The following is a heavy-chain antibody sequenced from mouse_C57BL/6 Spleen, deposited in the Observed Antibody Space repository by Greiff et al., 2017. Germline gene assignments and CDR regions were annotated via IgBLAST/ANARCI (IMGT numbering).Heavy chain of an antibody. D-gene: IGHD3-3*01. CDR3: ARSDRELWCVDF. V-gene: IGHV1-69*01. J-gene: IGHJ1*03. CDR1: GYTFTSYW. CDR2: IDPSDSYT. Sequence: VQLQQPGAELVMPGASVKLSCKASGYTFTSYWMNWVKQRPGQGLEWIGEIDPSDSYTNYNQKFKGKSTLTVDKSSRTAYMQRSILTSEDSAVYYCARSDRELWCVDFWGTGTTVTVSS.